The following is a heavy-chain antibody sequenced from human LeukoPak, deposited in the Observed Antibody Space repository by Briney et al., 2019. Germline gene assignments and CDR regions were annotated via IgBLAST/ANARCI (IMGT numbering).Heavy chain of an antibody. J-gene: IGHJ6*02. V-gene: IGHV4-34*01. CDR2: INHSGST. Sequence: SETLSLTCAVYGGSFSGYYWSWIRQPPGKGLEWIGEINHSGSTNYNPSLKSRVTISVDTSKNQFSLKLSSVTAADTAVYYCASNSGGNSARYYYYGMDVWGQGTTVTVSS. CDR1: GGSFSGYY. D-gene: IGHD2-15*01. CDR3: ASNSGGNSARYYYYGMDV.